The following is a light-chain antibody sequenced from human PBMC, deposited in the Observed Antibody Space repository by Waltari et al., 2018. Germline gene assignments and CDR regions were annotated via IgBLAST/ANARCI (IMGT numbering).Light chain of an antibody. CDR2: KAS. CDR1: PNIKNW. CDR3: QQFHSVPYT. V-gene: IGKV1-5*03. Sequence: DIQMSQSPSTLSASIGDRVTITCRARPNIKNWVAWYQQKPGKAPKFLVYKASSLNNGVPSRFTGSGSGTDFTLTITSLQPDDFATYYCQQFHSVPYTVGQGTKLEIK. J-gene: IGKJ2*01.